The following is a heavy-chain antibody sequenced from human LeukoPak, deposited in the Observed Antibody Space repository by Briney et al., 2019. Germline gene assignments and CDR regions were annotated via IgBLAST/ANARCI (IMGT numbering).Heavy chain of an antibody. V-gene: IGHV4-34*01. CDR2: ITYSGSI. CDR1: GGSFSGKY. Sequence: KPSETLPLTCAVSGGSFSGKYWTWIRQPPGKGLEWIGEITYSGSIYYNPSLKSRVTISVDTSKNQFSLKLNSVTAADTAVYYCARDLMTWGQGTLVTVSS. J-gene: IGHJ4*02. CDR3: ARDLMT.